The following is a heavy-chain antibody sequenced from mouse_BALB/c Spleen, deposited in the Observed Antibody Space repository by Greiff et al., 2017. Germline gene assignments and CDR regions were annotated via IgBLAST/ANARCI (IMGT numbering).Heavy chain of an antibody. Sequence: VQLQQSGAELAKPGASVKMSCKASGYTFTSYWMHWVKQRPGQGLEWIGYINPSTGYTEYNQKFKDKATLTADKSSSTAYMQLSSLTSEDTAVYYCARNDEAWFAYWGQGTLVTVSA. J-gene: IGHJ3*01. D-gene: IGHD2-12*01. CDR2: INPSTGYT. V-gene: IGHV1-7*01. CDR3: ARNDEAWFAY. CDR1: GYTFTSYW.